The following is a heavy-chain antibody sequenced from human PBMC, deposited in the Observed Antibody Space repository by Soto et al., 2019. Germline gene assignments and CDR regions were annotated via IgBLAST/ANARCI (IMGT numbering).Heavy chain of an antibody. D-gene: IGHD3-10*01. Sequence: QVQLVESGGGVVQPGRSLRLSCAASGFTFSSYAMHWVRQAPGKGLEGVAVISYDGSNKYYADSVKGRFTISRDNSKNTLYLQMNILRAEDTAVYYCARSPMVRGVINYGMDVWGQGTTVTVSS. CDR3: ARSPMVRGVINYGMDV. J-gene: IGHJ6*02. CDR1: GFTFSSYA. V-gene: IGHV3-30-3*01. CDR2: ISYDGSNK.